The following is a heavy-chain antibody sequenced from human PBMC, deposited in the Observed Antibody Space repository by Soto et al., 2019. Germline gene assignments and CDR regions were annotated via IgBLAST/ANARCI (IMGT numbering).Heavy chain of an antibody. V-gene: IGHV4-4*07. J-gene: IGHJ6*02. Sequence: KASETLSLTCTVFNDSISNYYWSWIRQPAGKGLEWVGRIYTSGNTNYNPSLNSRVAMSVDTSKNQLSLRLSSVTAADTAVYFCAGDQGYYYSGMDVWGQGTTVTVSS. CDR1: NDSISNYY. CDR2: IYTSGNT. CDR3: AGDQGYYYSGMDV.